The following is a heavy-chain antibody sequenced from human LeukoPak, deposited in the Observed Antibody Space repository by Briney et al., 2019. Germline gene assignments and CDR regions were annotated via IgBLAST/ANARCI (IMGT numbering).Heavy chain of an antibody. CDR3: AKPREGWLPWEY. Sequence: PGGSLRLSCAASGFTFNNYAMSWVRQSPGKGLEWVSAIGSSGTTTYYADSVKGRFTISRDNSKNTLYLQMNSLSAADTALYYCAKPREGWLPWEYWGQGTLVTVSS. V-gene: IGHV3-23*01. CDR2: IGSSGTTT. CDR1: GFTFNNYA. J-gene: IGHJ4*02. D-gene: IGHD6-19*01.